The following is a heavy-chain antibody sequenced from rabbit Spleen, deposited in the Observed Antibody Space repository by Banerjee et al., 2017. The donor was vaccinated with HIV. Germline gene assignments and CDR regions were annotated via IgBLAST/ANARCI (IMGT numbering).Heavy chain of an antibody. CDR1: GVSFSSSSY. D-gene: IGHD8-1*01. CDR2: MDTGSSGFT. V-gene: IGHV1S40*01. J-gene: IGHJ6*01. CDR3: ARDAATSFSTYGMDL. Sequence: QSLEESGGDLVKPGASLTLTCTASGVSFSSSSYMCWVRQAPGKGLEWIACMDTGSSGFTYFASWAKGRFTISKTSSTTVTLQMTSLTAADTATYFCARDAATSFSTYGMDLWGPGTLVTVS.